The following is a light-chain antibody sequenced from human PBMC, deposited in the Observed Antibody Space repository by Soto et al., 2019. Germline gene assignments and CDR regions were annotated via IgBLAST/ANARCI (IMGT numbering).Light chain of an antibody. J-gene: IGKJ1*01. CDR2: GAS. CDR1: QSVSSN. Sequence: EIVMTQSPATLSVSLGERATLSCRASQSVSSNLAWYQQKPGQAPRLLIYGASTRATGIPARFSGSGSGTEFTLTISSLQSEDFAVYYCQQYNNWPRTFGQRTKVEIK. CDR3: QQYNNWPRT. V-gene: IGKV3-15*01.